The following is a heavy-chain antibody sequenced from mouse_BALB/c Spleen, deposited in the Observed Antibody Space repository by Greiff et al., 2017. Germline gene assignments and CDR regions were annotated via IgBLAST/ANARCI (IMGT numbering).Heavy chain of an antibody. Sequence: DVQLQESGPGLVKPSQSLSLTCTVTGYSITSDYAWNWIRQFPGNKLEWMGYISYSGSTSYNPSLKSRISITRDTSKNQFFLQLNSVTTEDTATYYCARRHYYYGRGYYFDYWGQGTTLTVSS. CDR3: ARRHYYYGRGYYFDY. D-gene: IGHD1-1*01. V-gene: IGHV3-2*02. CDR2: ISYSGST. J-gene: IGHJ2*01. CDR1: GYSITSDYA.